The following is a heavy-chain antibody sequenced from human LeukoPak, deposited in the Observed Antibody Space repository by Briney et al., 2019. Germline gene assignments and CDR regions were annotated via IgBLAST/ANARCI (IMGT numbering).Heavy chain of an antibody. J-gene: IGHJ5*02. Sequence: PSETLSLTCAVSGGSISSSNWWSWVRQPPGKGLEWIGEIYHSGSTNYNPSLKSRVTISVDKSKNQFSLKLSSVTAADTAVYYCARDGAYYDSGRGWFDPWGQGTLVTVSS. V-gene: IGHV4-4*02. CDR3: ARDGAYYDSGRGWFDP. D-gene: IGHD3-10*01. CDR1: GGSISSSNW. CDR2: IYHSGST.